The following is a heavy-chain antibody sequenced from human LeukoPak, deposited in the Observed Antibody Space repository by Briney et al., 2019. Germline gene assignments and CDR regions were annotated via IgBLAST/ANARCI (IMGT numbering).Heavy chain of an antibody. Sequence: PGRSLRLSCAASGFTFDDYAMHWVRQAPGKGLEWVSGISWNSGSIGYADSVKGRFTISGDNAKNSLYLQMNSLRAEDMALYYCAKDSSGQFTMMDYWGQGTLVTVSS. CDR3: AKDSSGQFTMMDY. V-gene: IGHV3-9*03. D-gene: IGHD3-22*01. CDR2: ISWNSGSI. J-gene: IGHJ4*02. CDR1: GFTFDDYA.